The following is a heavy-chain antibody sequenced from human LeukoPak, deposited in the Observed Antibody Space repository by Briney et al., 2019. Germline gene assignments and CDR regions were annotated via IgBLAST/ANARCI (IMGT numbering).Heavy chain of an antibody. J-gene: IGHJ4*02. V-gene: IGHV3-23*01. Sequence: GGSLRLSCAASGFTFSSYAMSWVRQAPGKGLEWVSAISGNGGSTYYADSVKGRFTIPRDNSKSTLYLQMNSLRAEDTAVYYCAKGIGPYGSGSWEFDYWGQGTLVTVSS. D-gene: IGHD3-10*01. CDR3: AKGIGPYGSGSWEFDY. CDR2: ISGNGGST. CDR1: GFTFSSYA.